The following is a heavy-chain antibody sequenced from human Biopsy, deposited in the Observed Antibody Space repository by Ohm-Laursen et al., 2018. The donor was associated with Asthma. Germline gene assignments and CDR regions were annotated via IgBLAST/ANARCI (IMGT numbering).Heavy chain of an antibody. D-gene: IGHD6-13*01. CDR3: ARDQGIAAAGTIFDYYYYGMDV. J-gene: IGHJ6*02. CDR1: GFTFRSYA. V-gene: IGHV3-30-3*01. CDR2: GGSYYDGGLK. Sequence: SLRLSCTAPGFTFRSYAMHWVRQAPGKGLEWVAVGGSYYDGGLKYYADSVKDRFTISRDNSKNTLYLQMNSLRAEDTAVYYCARDQGIAAAGTIFDYYYYGMDVWGQGTTVTVSS.